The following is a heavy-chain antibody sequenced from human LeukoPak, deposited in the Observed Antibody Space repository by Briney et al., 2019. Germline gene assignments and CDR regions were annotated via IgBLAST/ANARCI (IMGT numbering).Heavy chain of an antibody. Sequence: SETLSLTCAVYGGSFSGYYWSWIRQPPGKGLEWIGEINHSGSTNYNPSLKSRVTISVDTSKNQLSLKLSSVTAADTAVYYCARLQGDDYGDYADYWGQGTLVTVSS. V-gene: IGHV4-34*01. CDR1: GGSFSGYY. CDR3: ARLQGDDYGDYADY. J-gene: IGHJ4*02. D-gene: IGHD4-17*01. CDR2: INHSGST.